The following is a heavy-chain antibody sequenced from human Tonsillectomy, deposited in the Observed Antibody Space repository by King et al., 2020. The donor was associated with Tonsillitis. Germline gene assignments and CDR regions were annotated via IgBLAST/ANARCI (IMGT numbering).Heavy chain of an antibody. J-gene: IGHJ4*02. Sequence: VQLVESGGGLVQPGGSLRLSCVASGFSFSIYSMSWVRQAPGKGLEWVSFINPSSSLTYFADSVKGRFTISRDNAKNSLYLQMNSLRVEDTAIYYCARNLPVNGLTFQYWGQGALVPVSS. CDR3: ARNLPVNGLTFQY. CDR1: GFSFSIYS. V-gene: IGHV3-48*01. CDR2: INPSSSLT. D-gene: IGHD2-8*01.